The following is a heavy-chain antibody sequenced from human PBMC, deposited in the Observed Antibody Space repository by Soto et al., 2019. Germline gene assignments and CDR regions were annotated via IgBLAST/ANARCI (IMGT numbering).Heavy chain of an antibody. J-gene: IGHJ6*02. CDR3: AMVDNYVTPTPQDV. CDR1: GYIFVNYG. V-gene: IGHV1-18*01. Sequence: QVQLVQSGDEMKKPGASVRVSCKASGYIFVNYGIAWVRQAPGQGLEWMGWISPYTGDTHSASKVQGRLTMTTDTSTSTAYMDLRSLTYDDTAVYYCAMVDNYVTPTPQDVWGQGNTVTVSS. D-gene: IGHD3-16*01. CDR2: ISPYTGDT.